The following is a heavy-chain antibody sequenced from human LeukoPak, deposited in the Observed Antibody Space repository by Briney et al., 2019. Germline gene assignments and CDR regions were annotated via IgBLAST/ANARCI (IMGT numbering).Heavy chain of an antibody. CDR1: GFTFSSYS. D-gene: IGHD6-6*01. Sequence: GGSLRLSCAASGFTFSSYSMNWVRQAPGKGLEWVSGISWNSGSIGYADSVKGRFTISRDNAKNSLYLQMNSLRAEDTALYYCAKGTSRSSSGYFDYWGQGTLVTVSS. J-gene: IGHJ4*02. CDR2: ISWNSGSI. V-gene: IGHV3-9*01. CDR3: AKGTSRSSSGYFDY.